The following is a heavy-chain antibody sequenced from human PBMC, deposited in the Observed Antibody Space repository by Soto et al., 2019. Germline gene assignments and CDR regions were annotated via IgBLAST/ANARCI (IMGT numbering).Heavy chain of an antibody. CDR3: ARDLLWNYYDSSGYYADYFDY. CDR2: TYYRSKWYN. Sequence: PPLTQTCGISEDSVSSNSAAWNWIRQSPSRGLEWLGRTYYRSKWYNDYAVSVKSRITINPDTSKNQFSLQLNSVTPEDTAVYYCARDLLWNYYDSSGYYADYFDYWGQGTLVTVSS. D-gene: IGHD3-22*01. J-gene: IGHJ4*02. V-gene: IGHV6-1*01. CDR1: EDSVSSNSAA.